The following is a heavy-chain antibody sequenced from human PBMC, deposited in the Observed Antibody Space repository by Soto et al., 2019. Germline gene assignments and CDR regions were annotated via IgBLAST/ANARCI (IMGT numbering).Heavy chain of an antibody. Sequence: QVQLQQRGAGLLRPSETLSLTCAVSTESLRGYYWTWIRQSPGKGLEWIGEISQSGFTNYNPSLECRVTLSVDTSKSEFSLHLPSMTEAATALYYCARGLFSSGWYSYFEPWGQGTPVTVSS. CDR1: TESLRGYY. V-gene: IGHV4-34*01. CDR3: ARGLFSSGWYSYFEP. J-gene: IGHJ5*02. D-gene: IGHD6-19*01. CDR2: ISQSGFT.